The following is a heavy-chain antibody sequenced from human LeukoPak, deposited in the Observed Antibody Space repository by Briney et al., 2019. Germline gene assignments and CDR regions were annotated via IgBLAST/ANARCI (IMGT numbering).Heavy chain of an antibody. J-gene: IGHJ4*02. D-gene: IGHD3-10*01. CDR1: GFTFNKYW. CDR2: INQDDSQI. V-gene: IGHV3-7*01. CDR3: ARVNYYSGTYYLSFSDY. Sequence: GGSLRLSCVTSGFTFNKYWLTWVRQPPGKGLEWVANINQDDSQIYYLESVEGRFTITRDNAKNSLHLQMNSLRAEDTAIYYCARVNYYSGTYYLSFSDYWGEGALGAVSS.